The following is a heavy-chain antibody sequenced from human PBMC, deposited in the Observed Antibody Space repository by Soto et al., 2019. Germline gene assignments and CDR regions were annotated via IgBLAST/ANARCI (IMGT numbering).Heavy chain of an antibody. CDR1: GGSISDFY. Sequence: TLSLTCTVPGGSISDFYWSWIRQPPGKGLEWIGYIYYSGSTNYNPSLKSRVTISVDTSKNQFSLNLRSMSPADTAVYYCARVGGLAARTFDYWGPGTLVTVSS. D-gene: IGHD6-6*01. V-gene: IGHV4-59*01. CDR3: ARVGGLAARTFDY. CDR2: IYYSGST. J-gene: IGHJ4*02.